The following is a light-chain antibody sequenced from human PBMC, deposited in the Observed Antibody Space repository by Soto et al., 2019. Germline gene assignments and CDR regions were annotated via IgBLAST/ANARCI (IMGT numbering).Light chain of an antibody. J-gene: IGLJ1*01. Sequence: QLVLTQPPSASGTPGQRVTISCSGSSSSIGSNSVYWYQHLPGTAPQLLIYDNSQRPSGVPDRFSGSKSGTSASLAISGLRSEDEADYYCATWDDSLSGYVFGTGTKLTVL. V-gene: IGLV1-47*02. CDR2: DNS. CDR3: ATWDDSLSGYV. CDR1: SSSIGSNS.